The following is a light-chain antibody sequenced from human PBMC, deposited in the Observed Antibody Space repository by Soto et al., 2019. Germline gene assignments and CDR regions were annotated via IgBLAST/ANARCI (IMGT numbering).Light chain of an antibody. CDR1: TSDVGGYNL. CDR2: EGT. Sequence: QSALTQPASVSGSPGQSITISCSGTTSDVGGYNLVSWYQQHTAKAPKLLIYEGTQRPSGVSSRFSGSKSGNTASLTISGLQAEDEAHYYCCSYASSSSYVLGNGTKVT. J-gene: IGLJ1*01. CDR3: CSYASSSSYV. V-gene: IGLV2-23*01.